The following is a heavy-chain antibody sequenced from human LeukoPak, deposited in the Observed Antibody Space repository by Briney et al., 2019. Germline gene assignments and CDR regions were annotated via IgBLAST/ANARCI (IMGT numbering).Heavy chain of an antibody. CDR3: ARESDDFWSGYFGPPGKYYFDY. CDR2: INHSGST. D-gene: IGHD3-3*01. Sequence: SETLSLTCAVYGGSFSGYYWSWIRQPPGKGLEWIGEINHSGSTNYNPSLKSRVTISVDTSKNQFSLKLSSVTAADTAVYYCARESDDFWSGYFGPPGKYYFDYWGQGTLVTVSS. V-gene: IGHV4-34*01. CDR1: GGSFSGYY. J-gene: IGHJ4*02.